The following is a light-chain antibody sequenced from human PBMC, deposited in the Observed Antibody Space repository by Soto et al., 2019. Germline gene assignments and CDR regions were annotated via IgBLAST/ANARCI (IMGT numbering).Light chain of an antibody. Sequence: NFMLTQPNSVSESRGKTVTISCTRSSGSIANNYVQWYQQRPGSAPTTVIYENNQRPSGGPGRFSGSTYGSSNSASLTISGLQTEDEADYYCQSYDSDFVIFGGGTKLTVL. CDR1: SGSIANNY. CDR3: QSYDSDFVI. CDR2: ENN. J-gene: IGLJ2*01. V-gene: IGLV6-57*04.